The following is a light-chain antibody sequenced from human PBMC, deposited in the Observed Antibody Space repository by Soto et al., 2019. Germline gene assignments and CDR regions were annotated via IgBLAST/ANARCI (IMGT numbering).Light chain of an antibody. CDR3: SSYANSNNYV. J-gene: IGLJ1*01. Sequence: QSVLTQPPSASGSPGQSVTISCSGTSSDIGGYTYVSWYQHHPGKAPKLMIYEVSKRPSGVPDRFSGSKSGNTASLTVSGLQAEDEADYYCSSYANSNNYVFGTGTKLTVL. CDR1: SSDIGGYTY. V-gene: IGLV2-8*01. CDR2: EVS.